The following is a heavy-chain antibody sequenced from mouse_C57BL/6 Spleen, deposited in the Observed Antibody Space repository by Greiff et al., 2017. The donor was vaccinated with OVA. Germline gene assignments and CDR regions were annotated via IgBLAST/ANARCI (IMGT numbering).Heavy chain of an antibody. D-gene: IGHD2-4*01. J-gene: IGHJ2*01. V-gene: IGHV1-69*01. CDR3: ARDDYDRNYFDY. Sequence: QVQLQQPGAELVMPGASVKLSCKASGYTFTSYWMHWVKQRPGQGLEWIGEIDPSDSYTNYNQKFKGKSTLTVDKSSSTAYMQLSSLTSEDSAVYYCARDDYDRNYFDYWGQGTTLTVSS. CDR1: GYTFTSYW. CDR2: IDPSDSYT.